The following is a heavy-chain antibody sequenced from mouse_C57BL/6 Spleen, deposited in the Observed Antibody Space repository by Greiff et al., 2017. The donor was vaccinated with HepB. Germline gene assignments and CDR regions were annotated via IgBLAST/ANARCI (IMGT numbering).Heavy chain of an antibody. V-gene: IGHV1-26*01. Sequence: VQLQQSGPELVKPGASVKISCKASGYTFTDYYMNWVKQSHGKSLEWIGDINPNNGGTSYNQKFKGKATLTVDKSSSTAYMELRSLTSEDSAVYYCARLYDYVLRDWGQGTLVTVSA. CDR3: ARLYDYVLRD. J-gene: IGHJ3*01. CDR1: GYTFTDYY. D-gene: IGHD2-4*01. CDR2: INPNNGGT.